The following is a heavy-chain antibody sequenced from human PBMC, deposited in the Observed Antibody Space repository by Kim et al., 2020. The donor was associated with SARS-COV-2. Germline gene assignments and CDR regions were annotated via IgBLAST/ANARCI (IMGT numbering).Heavy chain of an antibody. V-gene: IGHV3-33*01. CDR3: ARDVTGILGYCSGGSCYSHYYGMDV. Sequence: GGSLRLSCAASGFTFSSYGMHWVRQAPGKGLEWVAVIWYDGSNKYYADSVKGRFTISRDNSKNTLYLQMNSLRAEDMAVYYCARDVTGILGYCSGGSCYSHYYGMDVWGQGTTVTVSS. CDR1: GFTFSSYG. D-gene: IGHD2-15*01. CDR2: IWYDGSNK. J-gene: IGHJ6*02.